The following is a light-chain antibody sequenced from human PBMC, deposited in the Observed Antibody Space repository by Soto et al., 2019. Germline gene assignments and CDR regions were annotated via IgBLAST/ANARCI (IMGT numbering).Light chain of an antibody. J-gene: IGLJ3*02. CDR3: YSYAGNYIWV. V-gene: IGLV2-11*01. CDR2: DVS. Sequence: QSALTQPRSVSGSPGQSVTISCTGTSSDVGGYNFVSWYQQHPGKAPKLMIYDVSKRPSGVPDRFSGSKSANSASLTISGLQAEDEADYFCYSYAGNYIWVXGGGTKVTVL. CDR1: SSDVGGYNF.